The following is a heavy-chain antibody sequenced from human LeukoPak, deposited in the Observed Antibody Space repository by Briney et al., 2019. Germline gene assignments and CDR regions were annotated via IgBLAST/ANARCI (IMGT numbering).Heavy chain of an antibody. CDR3: AMHTVIASSWSLDY. D-gene: IGHD6-13*01. Sequence: PSETLALTRSVSGGSISSSMYYWGWIRQPPGRGLEWIGSIYYIGNTFNTPSLKSRVPISVDTSTNQLSLKLTSVTAADTAVYYCAMHTVIASSWSLDYWGQGTLVTVSS. V-gene: IGHV4-39*01. J-gene: IGHJ4*02. CDR1: GGSISSSMYY. CDR2: IYYIGNT.